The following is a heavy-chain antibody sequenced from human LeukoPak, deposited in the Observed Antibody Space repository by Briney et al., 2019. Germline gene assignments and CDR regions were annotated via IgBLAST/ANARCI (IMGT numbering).Heavy chain of an antibody. V-gene: IGHV5-51*01. D-gene: IGHD3-22*01. J-gene: IGHJ3*01. CDR1: GYSFTSYW. Sequence: AGESLKISCKGSGYSFTSYWIGWVRQMPGKGLEWMGIIYPGDSDTGYSPSFRGQVTISADKSISTAYLQWSSLKASDTAMYHCARQPIGGYYDSSGYPSDAFDVWGQGTMVTVSS. CDR2: IYPGDSDT. CDR3: ARQPIGGYYDSSGYPSDAFDV.